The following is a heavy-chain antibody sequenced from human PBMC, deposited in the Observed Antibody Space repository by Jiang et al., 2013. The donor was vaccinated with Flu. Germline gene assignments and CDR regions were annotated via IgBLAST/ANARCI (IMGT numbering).Heavy chain of an antibody. D-gene: IGHD2-15*01. V-gene: IGHV4-34*01. CDR2: INHSGST. Sequence: LLKPSETLSLTCAVYGGSFSDYYWTWIRQPPGKGLEWIGEINHSGSTNYNPSLKSRVTISVDMSKNQFSLKLSSVTAADTAVYYCARAMVVPATRYFDYWGQGILVTVSS. CDR1: GGSFSDYY. CDR3: ARAMVVPATRYFDY. J-gene: IGHJ4*02.